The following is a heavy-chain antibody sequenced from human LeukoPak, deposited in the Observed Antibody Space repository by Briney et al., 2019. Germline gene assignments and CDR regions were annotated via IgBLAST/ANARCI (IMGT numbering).Heavy chain of an antibody. Sequence: GGSLRLSCAASGFTFSSYSMNWVRQAPGKGLEWVSSISSSRSYIYYADSVKGRLTISRDNAKNSLYLQMNSLRAEDTAVYYCARHGTTLDYWGQGTLVTVSS. CDR2: ISSSRSYI. D-gene: IGHD4-23*01. CDR3: ARHGTTLDY. V-gene: IGHV3-21*01. J-gene: IGHJ4*02. CDR1: GFTFSSYS.